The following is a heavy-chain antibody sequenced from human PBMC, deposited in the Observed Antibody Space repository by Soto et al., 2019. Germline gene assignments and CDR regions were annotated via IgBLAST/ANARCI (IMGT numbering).Heavy chain of an antibody. CDR2: ILVGGSP. CDR3: AKATATSGGAFEI. Sequence: GGSLRLSCAVSGFICISYDMSWFLQAPGKGLEWVSTILVGGSPHYEDSVKGRFTISRDTSKNTVYLQMNSLTAGDTAVYYCAKATATSGGAFEIYGQGAMVTVSS. V-gene: IGHV3-23*01. D-gene: IGHD1-1*01. J-gene: IGHJ3*02. CDR1: GFICISYD.